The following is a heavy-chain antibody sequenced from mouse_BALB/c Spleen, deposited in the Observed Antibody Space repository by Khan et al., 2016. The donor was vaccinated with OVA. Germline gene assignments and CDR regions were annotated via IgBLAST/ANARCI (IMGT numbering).Heavy chain of an antibody. CDR3: ARPPYFSYVMVY. CDR2: INTYTGEP. D-gene: IGHD2-10*01. V-gene: IGHV9-3-1*01. J-gene: IGHJ4*01. CDR1: GYTFTNYG. Sequence: QIQLVQSGPELKKPGETVKISCKASGYTFTNYGMNWVKQAPGKGLKWMGWINTYTGEPTHADDFKGRFAFSLETSASTAYLQINNLKNEDTATYFCARPPYFSYVMVYWGQGTSVTGSS.